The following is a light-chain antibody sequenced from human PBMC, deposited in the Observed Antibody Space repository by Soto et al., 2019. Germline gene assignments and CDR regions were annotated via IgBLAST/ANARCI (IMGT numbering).Light chain of an antibody. Sequence: DFVMTQAPDSLAVSLGERATINCKSSQSVLYNSNNKNHLGWFQQKPGHPPKLLIYAASFRPSGVPDRFSGSGSGTDFTRTISSLQAEDVAVYYCQQYYSIPFTFGQGTKLEI. CDR3: QQYYSIPFT. CDR2: AAS. J-gene: IGKJ2*01. CDR1: QSVLYNSNNKNH. V-gene: IGKV4-1*01.